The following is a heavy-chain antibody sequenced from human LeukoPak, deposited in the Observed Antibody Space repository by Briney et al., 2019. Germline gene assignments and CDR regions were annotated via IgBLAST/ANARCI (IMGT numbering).Heavy chain of an antibody. V-gene: IGHV4-59*01. J-gene: IGHJ5*02. CDR2: IYYSGST. CDR1: GGSTSSYY. Sequence: PSETLSLTCTVSGGSTSSYYWSWIRQPPGKGLEWIGYIYYSGSTNYNPSLKSRVTISVDTSKNQFSLKLSSVTAADTAVYYCARGIPYQLLGPVWFDPWGQGTLVTVSS. CDR3: ARGIPYQLLGPVWFDP. D-gene: IGHD2-2*01.